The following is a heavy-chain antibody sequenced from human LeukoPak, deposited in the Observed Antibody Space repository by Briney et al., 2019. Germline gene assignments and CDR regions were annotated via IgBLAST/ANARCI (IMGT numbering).Heavy chain of an antibody. D-gene: IGHD2-15*01. CDR2: LNGTGGST. CDR1: GFKFGTYA. J-gene: IGHJ4*02. Sequence: GASLRLSCEASGFKFGTYAMTWVRQAPGKGLEWVSTLNGTGGSTYYADSVKGRFTISRGNSENTLFLQMNSLRAEDTAIYYCAKNRRVEATPVDYGGQGTLVTVSS. V-gene: IGHV3-23*01. CDR3: AKNRRVEATPVDY.